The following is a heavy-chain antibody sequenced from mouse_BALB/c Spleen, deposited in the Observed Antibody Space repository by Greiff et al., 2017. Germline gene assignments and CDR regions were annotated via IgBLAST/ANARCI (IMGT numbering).Heavy chain of an antibody. J-gene: IGHJ2*01. CDR3: ARDGGYYGSLDY. V-gene: IGHV7-3*02. Sequence: EVQGVESGGGLVQPGGSLRLSCATSGFTFTDYYMSWVRQPPGKALEWLGFIRNKANGYTTEYSASVKGRFTISRDNSQSILYLQMNTLRAEDSATYYCARDGGYYGSLDYWGQGTTLTVSS. CDR2: IRNKANGYTT. D-gene: IGHD1-1*01. CDR1: GFTFTDYY.